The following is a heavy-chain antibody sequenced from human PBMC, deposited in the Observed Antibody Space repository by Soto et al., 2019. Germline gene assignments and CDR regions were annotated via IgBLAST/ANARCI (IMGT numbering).Heavy chain of an antibody. V-gene: IGHV3-48*04. D-gene: IGHD2-21*01. CDR2: INAPGETK. CDR1: GFTFSNYG. J-gene: IGHJ4*02. Sequence: EVQLVESGGGLVQPGGSLRLSCAASGFTFSNYGMNWARQAPGRGLEWVTHINAPGETKSYSDSVKGRFTISRDDAKNTLYLQINSLTTDDTAVYYCARDPEGIDDFDYWGQGTLVNVSS. CDR3: ARDPEGIDDFDY.